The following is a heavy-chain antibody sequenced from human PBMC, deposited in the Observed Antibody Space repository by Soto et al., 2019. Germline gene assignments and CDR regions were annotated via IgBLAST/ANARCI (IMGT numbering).Heavy chain of an antibody. CDR1: GFTFSSYG. Sequence: QVQLVESGGGVVQPGRSLRLSCAASGFTFSSYGMHWVRQAPGKGLEWVAVISYDGSNKYYADSVKGRFTISRDNSKNTLYLQMNSLRAEDTALYYCAKDYSVVVPAATVDYWGQGTLVTVSS. CDR2: ISYDGSNK. D-gene: IGHD2-2*01. CDR3: AKDYSVVVPAATVDY. J-gene: IGHJ4*02. V-gene: IGHV3-30*18.